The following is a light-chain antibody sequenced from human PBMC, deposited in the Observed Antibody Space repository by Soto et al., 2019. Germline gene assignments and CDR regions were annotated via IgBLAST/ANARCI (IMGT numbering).Light chain of an antibody. V-gene: IGKV3-15*01. CDR2: GAS. Sequence: EIVMTQSPATLSVSPGERATVSCRASQSVSSNLAWYQQKPGQAPRLLIYGASTRATGIPARFSGSGSGTEFTLTIGSLQSEDFAVYYCQLYKNWPRTFGQGTKLEIK. CDR3: QLYKNWPRT. J-gene: IGKJ2*01. CDR1: QSVSSN.